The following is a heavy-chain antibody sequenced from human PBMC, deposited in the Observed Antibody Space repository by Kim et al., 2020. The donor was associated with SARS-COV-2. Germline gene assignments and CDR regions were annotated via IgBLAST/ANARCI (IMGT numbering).Heavy chain of an antibody. J-gene: IGHJ5*02. Sequence: SETLSLTCTVSGGSISSGGYYWSWIRQHPGKGLEWIGYIYYSGSTYYNPSLKSRVTISVDTSKNQFSLKLSSVTAAATAVYYCARELYTFNWFDPWGQGTLVTVSS. D-gene: IGHD2-15*01. CDR3: ARELYTFNWFDP. CDR1: GGSISSGGYY. CDR2: IYYSGST. V-gene: IGHV4-31*03.